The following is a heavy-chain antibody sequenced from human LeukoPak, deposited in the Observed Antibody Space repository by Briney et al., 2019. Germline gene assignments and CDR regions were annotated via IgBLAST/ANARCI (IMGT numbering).Heavy chain of an antibody. CDR2: LYYSGST. V-gene: IGHV4-31*03. D-gene: IGHD1-7*01. CDR1: GGSISSGGYY. Sequence: PSETLSLTCTVSGGSISSGGYYWSWIRQHPGKGLEWIGYLYYSGSTYYNPSLKSRVTISVDTSKNQFSLKLSSVTAADTAVYYCARSASGTYYYYGMDVWGQGTTVTVSS. CDR3: ARSASGTYYYYGMDV. J-gene: IGHJ6*02.